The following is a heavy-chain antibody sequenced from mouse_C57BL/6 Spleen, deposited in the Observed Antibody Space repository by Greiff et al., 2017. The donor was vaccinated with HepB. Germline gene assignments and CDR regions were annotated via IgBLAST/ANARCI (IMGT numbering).Heavy chain of an antibody. D-gene: IGHD1-1*01. Sequence: EVKLMESEGGLVQSGSSMKLSCTASGFTFSDYYMAWVRQVPEKGLEWVANINYDGSSTYYLDSLKSRFIISRDNAKNILYLQMSSLKSEDTATYYCAREGNYGSSRWYFDVWGTGTTVTVSS. J-gene: IGHJ1*03. CDR3: AREGNYGSSRWYFDV. CDR2: INYDGSST. V-gene: IGHV5-16*01. CDR1: GFTFSDYY.